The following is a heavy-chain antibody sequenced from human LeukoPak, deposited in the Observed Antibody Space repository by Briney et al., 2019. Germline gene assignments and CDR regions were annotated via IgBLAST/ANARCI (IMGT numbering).Heavy chain of an antibody. CDR2: IYYSVST. J-gene: IGHJ5*02. CDR1: GGSISSSSYY. D-gene: IGHD3-3*01. V-gene: IGHV4-39*07. Sequence: SETLSLTCTVSGGSISSSSYYWGWIRQPPGKGLEWIGSIYYSVSTYYNPSLKSRVTISVDTSKNQFSLKLSSVTAADAAVYYCARSTQYYDFWSGYFPDWFDPWGQGTLVTVSS. CDR3: ARSTQYYDFWSGYFPDWFDP.